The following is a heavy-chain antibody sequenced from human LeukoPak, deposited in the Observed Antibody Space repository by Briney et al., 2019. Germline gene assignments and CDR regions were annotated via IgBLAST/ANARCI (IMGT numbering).Heavy chain of an antibody. CDR1: GITISDFG. V-gene: IGHV3-30*03. D-gene: IGHD5-18*01. J-gene: IGHJ4*02. CDR2: ISYDGSIK. Sequence: GGSLRLSCSASGITISDFGMHWVRQAPGKGLEWVAVISYDGSIKFYADSVKGRFSISRDNSKNTLYVQMNSLSAEDTAVYYCARTNTAMGSGHFDYWGQGTMLTDSS. CDR3: ARTNTAMGSGHFDY.